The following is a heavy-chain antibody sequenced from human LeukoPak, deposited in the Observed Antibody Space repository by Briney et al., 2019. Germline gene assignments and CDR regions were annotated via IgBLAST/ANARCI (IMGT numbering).Heavy chain of an antibody. Sequence: SETLSLTCTVSGGSISSYYWSWIRQPPGKGLEWIGYIYYSGSTNYNPSLKSRVTISVDTSKNQFSLKLSSVTAADTAVYYCARSSNGYYGSSGYYSQNFDYWGQGTLVTVSS. V-gene: IGHV4-59*08. D-gene: IGHD3-22*01. CDR3: ARSSNGYYGSSGYYSQNFDY. CDR1: GGSISSYY. J-gene: IGHJ4*02. CDR2: IYYSGST.